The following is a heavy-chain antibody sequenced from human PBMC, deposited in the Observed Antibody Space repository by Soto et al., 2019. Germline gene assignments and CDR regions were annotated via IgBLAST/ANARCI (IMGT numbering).Heavy chain of an antibody. J-gene: IGHJ4*02. Sequence: PGESLKISCKGSGYNFINHWIAWVRQMPGKGLEWMGIVYPDDSDTRYSPSFQGQVTISADKSISTAYLQWSSLEAADTAVYYCAIYYGDHEYYFDYWGQGTLVTVSS. CDR2: VYPDDSDT. V-gene: IGHV5-51*01. CDR3: AIYYGDHEYYFDY. D-gene: IGHD4-17*01. CDR1: GYNFINHW.